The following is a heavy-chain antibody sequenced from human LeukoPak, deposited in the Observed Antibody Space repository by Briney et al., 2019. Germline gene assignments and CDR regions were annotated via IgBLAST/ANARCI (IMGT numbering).Heavy chain of an antibody. Sequence: PGGSPRLSCAASGFTFSSYAMSWVRQAPGKGLEWVSAISGSGGYTYYADSVKGRFTISRDNSKNTLYLQMNSLRAEDTAVYYCAKNWGATIYYAFDIWGQGTMVTVSS. CDR1: GFTFSSYA. D-gene: IGHD5-12*01. CDR2: ISGSGGYT. V-gene: IGHV3-23*01. CDR3: AKNWGATIYYAFDI. J-gene: IGHJ3*02.